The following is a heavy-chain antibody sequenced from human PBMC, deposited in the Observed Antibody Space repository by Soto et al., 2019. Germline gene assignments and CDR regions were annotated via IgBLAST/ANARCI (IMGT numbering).Heavy chain of an antibody. V-gene: IGHV3-30-3*01. CDR2: ISYDGSNK. CDR1: GFTFSSYA. D-gene: IGHD4-4*01. CDR3: ARALRTTVTRYYYGMDV. Sequence: QAGGSLRLSCAASGFTFSSYAMHWVRQAPGKGLEWVAVISYDGSNKYYADSVKGRFTISRDNSKNTLYLQMNSLRAEDTAVYYCARALRTTVTRYYYGMDVWGQGTTVTVSS. J-gene: IGHJ6*02.